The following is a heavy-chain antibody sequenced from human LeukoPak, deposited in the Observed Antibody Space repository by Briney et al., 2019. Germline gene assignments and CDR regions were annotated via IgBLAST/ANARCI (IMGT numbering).Heavy chain of an antibody. D-gene: IGHD1-26*01. CDR1: GGTFSSYA. Sequence: SVKVSCKASGGTFSSYAISWVRQAPGQGLEWMGGIIPIFGTANYAQKFQGRVTITADESTSTAYMELSSLRSEDTAVYYCARDGPIVGATITRYLDYWGQGTLVTVSS. V-gene: IGHV1-69*13. CDR2: IIPIFGTA. CDR3: ARDGPIVGATITRYLDY. J-gene: IGHJ4*02.